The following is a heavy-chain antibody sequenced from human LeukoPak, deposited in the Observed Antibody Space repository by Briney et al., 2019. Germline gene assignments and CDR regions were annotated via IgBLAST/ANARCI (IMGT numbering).Heavy chain of an antibody. CDR3: AREDHRHVVPDA. V-gene: IGHV4-30-4*08. J-gene: IGHJ4*02. Sequence: PSETLSLTCTVSGGSISSGDYYWSWIRQPPGKGLEWIGYIYYSGSTYYNPSLKSRVTISVDTSKNQFSLKLSSVTAADTAVYYCAREDHRHVVPDARGQGTLVTVSS. CDR1: GGSISSGDYY. CDR2: IYYSGST. D-gene: IGHD2-2*01.